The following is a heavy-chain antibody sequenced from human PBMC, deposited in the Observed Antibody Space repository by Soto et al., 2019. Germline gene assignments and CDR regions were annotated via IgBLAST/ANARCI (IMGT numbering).Heavy chain of an antibody. J-gene: IGHJ6*02. CDR2: ISSVGTTT. CDR3: ARDQEGSGSHWLGYNYYAMDV. D-gene: IGHD3-10*01. CDR1: GFTITDYY. Sequence: CGASGFTITDYYMSWIRQAPGKGLEWVSHISSVGTTTYYADSVKGRFSISMDNAKNSLYLQMNSLRAEDTAVYYCARDQEGSGSHWLGYNYYAMDVWGQGTTVTVSS. V-gene: IGHV3-11*01.